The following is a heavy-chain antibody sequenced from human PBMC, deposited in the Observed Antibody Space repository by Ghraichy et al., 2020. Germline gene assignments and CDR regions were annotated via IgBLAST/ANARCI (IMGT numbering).Heavy chain of an antibody. CDR3: ARVYYYDSSGYTGGFDP. CDR2: INWNGGST. V-gene: IGHV3-20*01. Sequence: GGSLRLSCAASGFTFDDYGMSWVRQAPGKGLEWVSGINWNGGSTGYADSVKGRFTISRDNAKNSLYLQMNSLRAEDTALYHCARVYYYDSSGYTGGFDPWGQGTLVTVSS. J-gene: IGHJ5*02. D-gene: IGHD3-22*01. CDR1: GFTFDDYG.